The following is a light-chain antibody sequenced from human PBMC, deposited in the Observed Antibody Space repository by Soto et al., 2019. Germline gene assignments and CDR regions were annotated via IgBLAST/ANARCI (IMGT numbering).Light chain of an antibody. CDR2: SNN. Sequence: QSALTQPPSASGTPGQRVTISCSGSSSNIGSNYVYWYQQLPGTAPKLLIYSNNLRPSGVPDRFSGSKSGTSASLAISGLRSEDEADYYCAAWDDSLSVLFGGGTQLTVL. CDR3: AAWDDSLSVL. CDR1: SSNIGSNY. J-gene: IGLJ2*01. V-gene: IGLV1-47*02.